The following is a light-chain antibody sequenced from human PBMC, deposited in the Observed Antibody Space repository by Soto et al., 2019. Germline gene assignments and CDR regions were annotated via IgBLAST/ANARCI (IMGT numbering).Light chain of an antibody. Sequence: QAVVTQPASVSGSPGQSITISCTGTSSDVGVYNYVSWYQHHPGKAPKLMIYEVNHRPSGVSNRFSGSKSGNTASLTISGLQAEDEADYSCSSYTSSSTLVVFGGGTKLTVL. V-gene: IGLV2-14*01. CDR2: EVN. CDR1: SSDVGVYNY. J-gene: IGLJ2*01. CDR3: SSYTSSSTLVV.